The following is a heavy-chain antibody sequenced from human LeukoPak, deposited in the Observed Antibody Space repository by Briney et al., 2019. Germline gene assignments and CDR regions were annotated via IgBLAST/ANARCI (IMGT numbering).Heavy chain of an antibody. CDR2: ISYDGSNK. J-gene: IGHJ3*02. CDR3: ARGGHYYDSSGYYDAFDI. D-gene: IGHD3-22*01. V-gene: IGHV3-30-3*01. CDR1: GFTFSSYA. Sequence: GGSLRLSCAASGFTFSSYAMHWVRQAPGKGLEWVAVISYDGSNKYYADSVKGRFTISGDNSKSTLYLQMNSLRAEDTAVYYCARGGHYYDSSGYYDAFDIWGQGTMVTVSS.